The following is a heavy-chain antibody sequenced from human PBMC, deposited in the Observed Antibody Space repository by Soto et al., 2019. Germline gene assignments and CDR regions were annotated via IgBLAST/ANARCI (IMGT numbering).Heavy chain of an antibody. CDR3: ARGRGSSSSVDYYYYYGMDV. J-gene: IGHJ6*02. D-gene: IGHD6-6*01. Sequence: GASVKVSCKASGGTFSSYAISWVRQAPGQGLEWMGGIIPIFGTANYAQKFQGRVTITADESTSTAYMELSSLRSEATAVYYCARGRGSSSSVDYYYYYGMDVWGQGTTVTVSS. CDR2: IIPIFGTA. CDR1: GGTFSSYA. V-gene: IGHV1-69*13.